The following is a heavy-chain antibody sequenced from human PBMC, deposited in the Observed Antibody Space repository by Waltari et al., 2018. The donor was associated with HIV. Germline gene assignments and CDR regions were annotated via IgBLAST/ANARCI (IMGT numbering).Heavy chain of an antibody. CDR2: INPDTGDT. Sequence: QTLLVQSESEVRAPGASVVLSCTASGDRFSNYFFFWLGLAPGQGLEWMGRINPDTGDTTYSQTFRTRVTMTRDTSSASTYMEMTRLTAADTATYFCARGEDVSLTHLPPGFRLEFWGKGSLVSVSS. D-gene: IGHD3-16*01. CDR3: ARGEDVSLTHLPPGFRLEF. J-gene: IGHJ4*02. CDR1: GDRFSNYF. V-gene: IGHV1-2*06.